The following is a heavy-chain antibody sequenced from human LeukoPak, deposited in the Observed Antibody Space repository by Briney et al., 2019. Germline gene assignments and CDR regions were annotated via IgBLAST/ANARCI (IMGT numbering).Heavy chain of an antibody. CDR2: IYYSGST. Sequence: SETLSLTCTVSGGSINNYYWSWIRQPPGKGLEWIGYIYYSGSTNYNPSLKSRVTISVDTSKNQFSLKLSSVTAADTAVYYCARHGYYGPLDAFDIWGQGTMVTVSS. CDR3: ARHGYYGPLDAFDI. D-gene: IGHD3-22*01. J-gene: IGHJ3*02. CDR1: GGSINNYY. V-gene: IGHV4-59*08.